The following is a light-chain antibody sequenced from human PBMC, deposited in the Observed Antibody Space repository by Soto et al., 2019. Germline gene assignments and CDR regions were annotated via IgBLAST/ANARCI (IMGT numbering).Light chain of an antibody. V-gene: IGKV1-5*03. Sequence: DIPMTQSPSTLSASVGDRVTITCRASQSISNWLAWYQQKPGKAPKLLMYKATSLESGVPSRFSGSGSGTEFTLTISSLQPDDFATYYCQHYNSFWTFGQGTKVEIK. CDR2: KAT. CDR3: QHYNSFWT. J-gene: IGKJ1*01. CDR1: QSISNW.